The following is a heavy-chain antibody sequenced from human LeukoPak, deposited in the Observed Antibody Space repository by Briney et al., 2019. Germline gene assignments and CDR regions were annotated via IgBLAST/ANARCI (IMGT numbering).Heavy chain of an antibody. D-gene: IGHD3-22*01. CDR1: DGSISNYY. J-gene: IGHJ4*02. CDR2: ISSSGST. CDR3: ARAYYDSSGYYLPYYFDY. V-gene: IGHV4-59*08. Sequence: SETLSLTCTVSDGSISNYYWSWIRQPPGKGLKWIGYISSSGSTNYSPSLKSRVTISMDTSKNQFSLKLSSVTAADTAVYYCARAYYDSSGYYLPYYFDYWGQGTLVTVSS.